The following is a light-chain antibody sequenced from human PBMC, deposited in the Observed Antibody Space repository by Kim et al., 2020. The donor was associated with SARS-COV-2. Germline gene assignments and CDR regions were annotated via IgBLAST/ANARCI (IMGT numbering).Light chain of an antibody. CDR2: DVT. J-gene: IGLJ1*01. CDR3: SSYTSSSTV. CDR1: SSDVGGYNY. Sequence: PGQTITITGTRSSSDVGGYNYVSWYQQHPGKAPKLMIYDVTKRPSGVSNRFSGSKSGNTASLNISRLQAGDEADYYCSSYTSSSTVFGTGTKVTVL. V-gene: IGLV2-14*03.